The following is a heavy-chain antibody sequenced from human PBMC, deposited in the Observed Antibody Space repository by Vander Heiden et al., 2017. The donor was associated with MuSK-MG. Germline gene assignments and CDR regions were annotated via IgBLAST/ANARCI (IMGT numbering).Heavy chain of an antibody. CDR1: GGSFSGYY. V-gene: IGHV4-34*01. D-gene: IGHD3-10*01. Sequence: QVQLQQWGAGLLKPSETLSLTCAVYGGSFSGYYWSWIRQPPGKGLEWIGEINHSGSTNYNPSLKSRVPISVDTSKNQFSLKLSSVTAADTAVYYCARARKLLWFGGWFDPWGQGTLVTVSS. J-gene: IGHJ5*02. CDR3: ARARKLLWFGGWFDP. CDR2: INHSGST.